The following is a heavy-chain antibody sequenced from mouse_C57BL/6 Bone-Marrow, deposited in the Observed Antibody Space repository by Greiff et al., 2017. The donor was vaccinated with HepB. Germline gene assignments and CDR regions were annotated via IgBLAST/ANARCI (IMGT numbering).Heavy chain of an antibody. CDR3: AIDWGFVGLRPWVAY. CDR2: ISDGGSYT. V-gene: IGHV5-4*01. D-gene: IGHD2-4*01. J-gene: IGHJ3*01. CDR1: GFTFSSYA. Sequence: EVQLVESGGGLVKPGGSLKLSCAASGFTFSSYAMSWVRQTPEKRLEWVATISDGGSYTYYPDNVKGRFTLSRDNAKNNLYLQMSQLKSEDTAMYYSAIDWGFVGLRPWVAYWGQGTLVTVSA.